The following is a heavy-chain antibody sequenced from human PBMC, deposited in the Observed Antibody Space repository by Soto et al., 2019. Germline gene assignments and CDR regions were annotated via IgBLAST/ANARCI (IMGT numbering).Heavy chain of an antibody. CDR2: IYYSGST. CDR1: AGTVSSGSYY. D-gene: IGHD5-12*01. Sequence: PSEKLSHTCTVSAGTVSSGSYYGSWIRQPPGKGLEWIGYIYYSGSTNSNTSLKSRVTIPVHTHKNQFSLQLSSVTAAETAVYYCARGGRWLPLGLDIWGHGPMVT. J-gene: IGHJ3*02. V-gene: IGHV4-61*01. CDR3: ARGGRWLPLGLDI.